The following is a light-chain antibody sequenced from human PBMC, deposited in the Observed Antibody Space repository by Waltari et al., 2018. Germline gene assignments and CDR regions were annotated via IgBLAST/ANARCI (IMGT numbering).Light chain of an antibody. V-gene: IGLV1-40*01. J-gene: IGLJ2*01. CDR3: QSYDSSLSGRI. CDR1: SSNIGARDD. CDR2: VNT. Sequence: QSVLTQPPSASGAPGQRVTIPCPGRSSNIGARDDVHWYQQVPGTAPKLLIYVNTNRPSGVPDRFSGSRSGTSASLAITGLRAEDEADYYCQSYDSSLSGRIFGGGTKVTVL.